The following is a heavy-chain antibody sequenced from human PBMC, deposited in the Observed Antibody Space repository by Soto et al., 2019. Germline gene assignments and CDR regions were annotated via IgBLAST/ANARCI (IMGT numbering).Heavy chain of an antibody. CDR3: ARELTGEKQDYYYYYMDV. D-gene: IGHD3-10*01. Sequence: SETLSLTCTVSGGSISSGGYYWSWIRQHPGKGLEWIGYIYYSGSTYYNPSLKSRVTISVDTSKNQFSLKLSSVTAADTAVYYCARELTGEKQDYYYYYMDVWGKGTTVTVSS. CDR2: IYYSGST. J-gene: IGHJ6*03. CDR1: GGSISSGGYY. V-gene: IGHV4-31*03.